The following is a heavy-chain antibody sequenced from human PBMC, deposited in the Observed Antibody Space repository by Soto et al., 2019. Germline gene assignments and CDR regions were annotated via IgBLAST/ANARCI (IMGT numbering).Heavy chain of an antibody. Sequence: QVQLVESGGGVVQPGRSLRLSCAASGFTFSSYGMHWVRQAPGKGLEWVAVIWYDGSNKYYADSVKGRFTISRDNSKNPLYLQMNSLRAEDTAVYYCAREPHDYGDYFYYGMDVWGQGTTVTVSS. D-gene: IGHD4-17*01. J-gene: IGHJ6*02. CDR3: AREPHDYGDYFYYGMDV. CDR1: GFTFSSYG. CDR2: IWYDGSNK. V-gene: IGHV3-33*01.